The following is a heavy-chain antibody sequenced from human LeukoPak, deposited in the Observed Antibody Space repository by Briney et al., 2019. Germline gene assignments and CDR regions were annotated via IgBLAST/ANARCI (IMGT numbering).Heavy chain of an antibody. J-gene: IGHJ4*02. CDR1: GYSISSGYY. D-gene: IGHD3-22*01. CDR2: IYHSGST. V-gene: IGHV4-38-2*01. Sequence: SETLSLTCAVSGYSISSGYYWGWIRQPPGKGLEWIGSIYHSGSTYYNPSLKSRVTIPVDTSKNQFSLKLSSVTAADTAVYYCSGYDSSGYYPWSIDYWGQGTLVTVSS. CDR3: SGYDSSGYYPWSIDY.